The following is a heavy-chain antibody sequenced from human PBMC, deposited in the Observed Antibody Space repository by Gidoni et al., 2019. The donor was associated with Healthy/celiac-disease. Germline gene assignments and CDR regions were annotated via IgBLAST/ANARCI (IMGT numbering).Heavy chain of an antibody. Sequence: QVQLVESGGGVVQPGRSLRLYCAAAGCTFSSYAMHWVRQAPGKGLEWVAVISYDGSNKYYADSVKGRFTISRDNSKNTLYLQMNSLRAVDTAVYYCARGEGCTNGVCYHWYFDLWGRGTLVTVSS. D-gene: IGHD2-8*01. CDR1: GCTFSSYA. CDR3: ARGEGCTNGVCYHWYFDL. V-gene: IGHV3-30*01. J-gene: IGHJ2*01. CDR2: ISYDGSNK.